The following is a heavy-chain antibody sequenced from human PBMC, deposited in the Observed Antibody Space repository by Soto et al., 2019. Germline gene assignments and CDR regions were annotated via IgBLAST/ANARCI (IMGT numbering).Heavy chain of an antibody. D-gene: IGHD5-18*01. Sequence: GESLKISCKGSGYSFTSYWISWVRQMPGKGLVWMGRIDPSDSYTNYSPSFQGHVTISADKSISTAYLQWSSLKASDTAMYYCARGVWGLHSYGHRYYGMDVWGQGTTVTVSS. V-gene: IGHV5-10-1*01. J-gene: IGHJ6*02. CDR1: GYSFTSYW. CDR3: ARGVWGLHSYGHRYYGMDV. CDR2: IDPSDSYT.